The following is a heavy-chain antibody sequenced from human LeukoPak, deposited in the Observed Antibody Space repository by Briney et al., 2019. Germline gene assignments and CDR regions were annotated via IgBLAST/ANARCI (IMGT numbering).Heavy chain of an antibody. V-gene: IGHV4-61*01. CDR2: IYYSGST. D-gene: IGHD3-16*02. J-gene: IGHJ4*02. Sequence: NPSETLSLTCTVSGGSVSSGSYYWSWIRQPPGKGLEWIGYIYYSGSTNYNPSLKSRVTISVDTSKNQFSLKLSSVTAADTAVYYCARESRRRFGFGGVIVNWGQGTLVTVSS. CDR3: ARESRRRFGFGGVIVN. CDR1: GGSVSSGSYY.